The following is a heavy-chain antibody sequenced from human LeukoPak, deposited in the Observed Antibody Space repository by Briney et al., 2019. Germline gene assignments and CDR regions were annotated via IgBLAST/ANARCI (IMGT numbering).Heavy chain of an antibody. CDR3: ARGAGLQFDALDY. D-gene: IGHD5-24*01. CDR2: ISGNSNYI. Sequence: GGSLRLSCAASGFTFSSYAMSWVRQAPGKGLEWVSSISGNSNYIYYADSVKGRFTISRDNAKNSLYLQMNSLRAEDTAVYYCARGAGLQFDALDYWGQGTLVTASS. J-gene: IGHJ4*02. V-gene: IGHV3-21*01. CDR1: GFTFSSYA.